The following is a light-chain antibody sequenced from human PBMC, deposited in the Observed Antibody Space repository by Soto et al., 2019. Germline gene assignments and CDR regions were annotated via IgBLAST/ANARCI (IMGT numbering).Light chain of an antibody. CDR3: SSYTRSSTLGV. V-gene: IGLV2-14*01. CDR1: SSDVGGYNY. CDR2: EVS. J-gene: IGLJ2*01. Sequence: QSALTQPASVSGSPGQSITISCTGTSSDVGGYNYVSWYQQHPAKAPKVMIYEVSHRPSGVSDRFSGSKSGNTASLTISWLQAEDGADYYCSSYTRSSTLGVFGGGTKLTVL.